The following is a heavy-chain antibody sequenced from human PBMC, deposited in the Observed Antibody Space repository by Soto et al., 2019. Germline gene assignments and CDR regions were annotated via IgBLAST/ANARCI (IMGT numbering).Heavy chain of an antibody. CDR1: SDSVSSGNW. CDR3: ARRMAEGGDRYFDL. V-gene: IGHV4-4*02. J-gene: IGHJ2*01. Sequence: QVQLQESGPGLVKPSGTLSLTCAVSSDSVSSGNWWTWVRQSPGKGLEWIGDIHHSGNTNYNPSQKSRATRSVDKSKHNFSLRLNSATAADTVVYFWARRMAEGGDRYFDLWGRGTLVAASS. D-gene: IGHD2-21*02. CDR2: IHHSGNT.